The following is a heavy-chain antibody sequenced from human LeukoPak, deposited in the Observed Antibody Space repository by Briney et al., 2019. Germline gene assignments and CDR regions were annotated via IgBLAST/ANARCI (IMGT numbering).Heavy chain of an antibody. CDR3: ARRGWLVNFDY. J-gene: IGHJ4*02. D-gene: IGHD6-19*01. CDR2: ISGSGDNT. CDR1: GFTFSNYA. V-gene: IGHV3-23*01. Sequence: GGSLRLSCAASGFTFSNYAMSWVRQAPGKGLEWVSIISGSGDNTHYADSVKGRFTLSRDNSRNTLYLPMNTLRAEDTAIYYCARRGWLVNFDYWGQGTLVTVSS.